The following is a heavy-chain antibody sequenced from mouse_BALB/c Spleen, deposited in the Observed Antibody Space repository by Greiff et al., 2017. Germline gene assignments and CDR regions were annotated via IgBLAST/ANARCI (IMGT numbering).Heavy chain of an antibody. CDR2: INPSNGRT. V-gene: IGHV1S81*02. Sequence: VQLQQPGAELVKPGASVKLSCKASGYTFTSYWMHWVKQRPGQGLEWIGEINPSNGRTNYNEKFKSKATLTVDKSSSTAYMQLSSLTSEDSAVYYCAREEYGNYWFAYWGQGTLVTVSA. D-gene: IGHD2-10*02. CDR3: AREEYGNYWFAY. J-gene: IGHJ3*01. CDR1: GYTFTSYW.